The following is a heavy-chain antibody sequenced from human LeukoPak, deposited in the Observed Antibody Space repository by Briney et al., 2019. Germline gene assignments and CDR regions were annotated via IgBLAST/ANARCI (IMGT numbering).Heavy chain of an antibody. CDR2: ISSSGGTI. CDR3: ARAVLYYYYGMDV. J-gene: IGHJ6*02. CDR1: GFTFSSYE. V-gene: IGHV3-48*03. Sequence: GGSLGLSCAASGFTFSSYEMNWVRQAPGKGLEWVSYISSSGGTIYYADSVKGRFTISRDNAKNSLYLQMNSLRAEDTAVYYCARAVLYYYYGMDVWGQGTTVTVSS.